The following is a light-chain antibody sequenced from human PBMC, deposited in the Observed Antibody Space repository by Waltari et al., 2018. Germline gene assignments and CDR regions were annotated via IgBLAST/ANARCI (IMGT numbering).Light chain of an antibody. V-gene: IGLV3-19*01. Sequence: SSELTQDPAVSVALGQTVRITCQGDSLTTYAPTWYQQRPGQALILVIFGVDDRPSGIPDRFSGCLSGDTASLTITGTQAEDEADYYCNSRDPTTNAVVFGGGTRVTVL. CDR2: GVD. J-gene: IGLJ2*01. CDR3: NSRDPTTNAVV. CDR1: SLTTYA.